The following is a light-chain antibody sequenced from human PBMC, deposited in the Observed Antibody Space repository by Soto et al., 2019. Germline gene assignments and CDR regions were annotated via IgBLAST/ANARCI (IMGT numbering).Light chain of an antibody. CDR1: QSVSRSD. CDR3: QQRSNWPRT. CDR2: DVS. J-gene: IGKJ1*01. Sequence: EFVLTQSPGTLSLSPGERATLSCRASQSVSRSDLAWYQQKPGQAPRLLIYDVSNRATGIPARFSGSGSGTDFTLTISSLEPEDFAVYYCQQRSNWPRTFGQGTKVDIK. V-gene: IGKV3-11*01.